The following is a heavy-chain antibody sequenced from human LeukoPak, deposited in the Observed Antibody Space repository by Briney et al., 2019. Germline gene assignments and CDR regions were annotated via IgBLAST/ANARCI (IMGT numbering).Heavy chain of an antibody. J-gene: IGHJ6*03. Sequence: SETLSLTCAVYGESFSGYYWSWIRQPPGKGLEWIGEINHSGSTNYNPSLKSRVTISVDTSKNQFSLKLSSVTAADTAVYYCARSVRYYGSGSYYRSDYYYYYMDVWGKGTTVTISS. CDR3: ARSVRYYGSGSYYRSDYYYYYMDV. D-gene: IGHD3-10*01. CDR2: INHSGST. CDR1: GESFSGYY. V-gene: IGHV4-34*01.